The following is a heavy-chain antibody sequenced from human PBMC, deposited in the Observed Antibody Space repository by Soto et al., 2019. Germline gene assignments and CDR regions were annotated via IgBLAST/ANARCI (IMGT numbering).Heavy chain of an antibody. CDR1: GFTFSSYS. V-gene: IGHV3-74*01. Sequence: PGGSLRLSCAASGFTFSSYSMHWVRQAPGKGLVWVSRINSDGSSTSYADSVKGRFTISRDNAKNTLYLQMDSLRAEDTAVYYCAKGYCTNGVCWRDYYYGMDVWGQGTTVTVSS. J-gene: IGHJ6*02. D-gene: IGHD2-8*01. CDR3: AKGYCTNGVCWRDYYYGMDV. CDR2: INSDGSST.